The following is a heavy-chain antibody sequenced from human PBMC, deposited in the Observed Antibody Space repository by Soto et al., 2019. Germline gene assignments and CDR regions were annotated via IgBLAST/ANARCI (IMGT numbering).Heavy chain of an antibody. V-gene: IGHV1-69*13. CDR3: ARERTSSGYTDY. CDR2: IIPIFGTA. Sequence: GASVKVSCKASGGTFSSYAISWVRQAPGQGLEWMGGIIPIFGTANYAQKFQGRVTITADESTSTAYMELSSLRSEDTAVYYCARERTSSGYTDYWGQGTLVTVSS. J-gene: IGHJ4*02. D-gene: IGHD3-22*01. CDR1: GGTFSSYA.